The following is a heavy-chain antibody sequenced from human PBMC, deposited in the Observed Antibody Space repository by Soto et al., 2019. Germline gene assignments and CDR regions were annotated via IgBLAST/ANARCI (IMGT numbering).Heavy chain of an antibody. D-gene: IGHD3-22*01. CDR1: GGSISSSNW. CDR3: ARSYERSGYAHY. V-gene: IGHV4-4*02. Sequence: QVQLQESGPGLVKPSGTLSLTCAVSGGSISSSNWWSWVRQPPGKGLEWIGENYHSGSTNYNPSPKSAPTISVGKSKNRFGLKLSSVTGADTAVYYCARSYERSGYAHYWGQGTLVTVPS. CDR2: NYHSGST. J-gene: IGHJ4*02.